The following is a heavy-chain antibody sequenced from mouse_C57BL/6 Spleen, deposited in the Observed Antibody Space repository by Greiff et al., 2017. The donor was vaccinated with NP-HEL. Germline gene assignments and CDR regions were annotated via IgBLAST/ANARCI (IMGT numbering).Heavy chain of an antibody. J-gene: IGHJ2*01. Sequence: EVQVVESGGGLVQPGGSMKLSCVASGFTFSNYWMNWVRQSPEKGLEWVAQIRLKSDNYATHYAESVKGRFTISRDDSKSSVYLQMNNLRAEDTGIYYCTGSIYYDYPGYFDYWGQGTTLTVSS. D-gene: IGHD2-4*01. CDR2: IRLKSDNYAT. CDR1: GFTFSNYW. CDR3: TGSIYYDYPGYFDY. V-gene: IGHV6-3*01.